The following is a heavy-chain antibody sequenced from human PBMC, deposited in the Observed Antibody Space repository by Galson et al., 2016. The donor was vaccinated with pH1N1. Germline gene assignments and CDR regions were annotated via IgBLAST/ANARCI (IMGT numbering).Heavy chain of an antibody. V-gene: IGHV4-38-2*01. D-gene: IGHD1-1*01. CDR2: IHHSGTT. CDR1: GFSISSGYY. J-gene: IGHJ4*02. CDR3: ARHDVEYFDS. Sequence: SETLSLTCGVSGFSISSGYYWGWIRQPPGKGLKWMGSIHHSGTTYYNAALKSRVTISGDTSKTQFSLNLRSMTAADTAVYYCARHDVEYFDSWGQGILVTVSS.